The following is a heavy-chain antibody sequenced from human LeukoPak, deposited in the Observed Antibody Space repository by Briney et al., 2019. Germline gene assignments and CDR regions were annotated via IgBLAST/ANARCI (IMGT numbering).Heavy chain of an antibody. CDR3: AKDRRYYDSTGYYWYFDY. Sequence: GGSLRLSCAASGFTFRKYGIRWVRQAPGKGLEWVAVISEDESDKQYADSVKGRFTISRDNSKNTVYLQMNSLRAEDTAVYYCAKDRRYYDSTGYYWYFDYWGQGTLVTVSS. CDR1: GFTFRKYG. D-gene: IGHD3-22*01. V-gene: IGHV3-30*18. J-gene: IGHJ4*02. CDR2: ISEDESDK.